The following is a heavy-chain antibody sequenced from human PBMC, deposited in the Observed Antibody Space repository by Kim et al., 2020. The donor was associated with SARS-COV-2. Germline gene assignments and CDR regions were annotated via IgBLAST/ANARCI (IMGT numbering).Heavy chain of an antibody. CDR2: INSDGSST. D-gene: IGHD6-19*01. V-gene: IGHV3-74*01. Sequence: GWSLRLSCAASGFTFSSYWMHWVRQAPGKGLVWVSRINSDGSSTSYADSVKGRFTISRDNAKNTLYLQMNSLRAEDTAVYYCARDPEWLGPGVYYFDYWGQGTLVTVSS. CDR3: ARDPEWLGPGVYYFDY. CDR1: GFTFSSYW. J-gene: IGHJ4*02.